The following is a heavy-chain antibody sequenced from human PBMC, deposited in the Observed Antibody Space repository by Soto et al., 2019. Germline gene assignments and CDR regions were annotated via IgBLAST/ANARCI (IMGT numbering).Heavy chain of an antibody. D-gene: IGHD5-18*01. CDR1: GFTFSSYW. Sequence: EVQLVESGGGLVQPGGSLRLSCAASGFTFSSYWMHWVRQAPGKGLVWVSRINSDGSSTSYADSVKGRFTISRDNAKNTLYLQMNSLRAEDTSVYYCARPAMVRVGAFDIWGQGTMVTVSS. V-gene: IGHV3-74*01. CDR2: INSDGSST. J-gene: IGHJ3*02. CDR3: ARPAMVRVGAFDI.